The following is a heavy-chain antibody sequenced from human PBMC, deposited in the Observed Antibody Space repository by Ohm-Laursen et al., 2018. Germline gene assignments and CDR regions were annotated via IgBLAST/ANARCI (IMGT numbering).Heavy chain of an antibody. CDR1: GDSISSYY. J-gene: IGHJ5*02. Sequence: SETLSLTWTVSGDSISSYYWSWIRQPAGKGLEWIGRIYTSGSTNYNPSLKSRVTMSVDTSKNQFSLKLSSVTAADTAVYYCARDLRGATYRFDPWGQGTLVTVSS. CDR3: ARDLRGATYRFDP. V-gene: IGHV4-4*07. CDR2: IYTSGST. D-gene: IGHD1-26*01.